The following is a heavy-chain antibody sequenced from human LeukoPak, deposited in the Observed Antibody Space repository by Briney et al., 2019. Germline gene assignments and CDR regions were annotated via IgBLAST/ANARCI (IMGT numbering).Heavy chain of an antibody. CDR3: AKDRGAYCSSTSCYIFDY. J-gene: IGHJ4*02. CDR2: IRYDGSNK. Sequence: PGGSLRLSCAASGFTFSSYGMHWVRQAPGKGLEWVAFIRYDGSNKYYADSVKGRFTISRDNSKNTLYLQMNSLRAEDTAVYYCAKDRGAYCSSTSCYIFDYWGQGTLVTVSS. D-gene: IGHD2-2*02. V-gene: IGHV3-30*02. CDR1: GFTFSSYG.